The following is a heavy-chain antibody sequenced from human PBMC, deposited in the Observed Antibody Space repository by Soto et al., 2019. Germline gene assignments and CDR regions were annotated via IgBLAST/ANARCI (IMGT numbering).Heavy chain of an antibody. D-gene: IGHD4-17*01. CDR1: GFDFSDYE. V-gene: IGHV3-23*01. CDR3: AHPRGYGVFDAVDI. Sequence: PGGSLRLSCVASGFDFSDYEMNWVRQAPGEGQGLRRGLEWVSAINNNGGSTYYAESVRGRFTISRDNSINTLYLQMSSLRSDDTAVYYCAHPRGYGVFDAVDIWGQGTMVTVSS. J-gene: IGHJ3*02. CDR2: INNNGGST.